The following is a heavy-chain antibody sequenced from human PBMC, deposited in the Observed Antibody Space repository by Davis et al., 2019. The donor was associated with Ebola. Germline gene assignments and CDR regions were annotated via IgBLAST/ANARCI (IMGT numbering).Heavy chain of an antibody. V-gene: IGHV3-30*18. J-gene: IGHJ3*02. D-gene: IGHD3-16*01. CDR2: ISYDGSNK. Sequence: GGSLRLSCAASGFTFSSYGMHWVRQAPGKGLEWVAVISYDGSNKYYADSVKGRFTISRDNSKNTLYLQMNSLRAEDTAVYYCANPGGSLGAFDIWGQGTMVTVSS. CDR1: GFTFSSYG. CDR3: ANPGGSLGAFDI.